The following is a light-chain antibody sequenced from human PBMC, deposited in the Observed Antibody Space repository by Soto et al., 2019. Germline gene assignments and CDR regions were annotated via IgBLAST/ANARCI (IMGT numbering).Light chain of an antibody. CDR2: GAS. CDR1: QSVFNNH. J-gene: IGKJ1*01. CDR3: QQYGSSGT. V-gene: IGKV3-20*01. Sequence: EIVLTKSPGTLSWSPGERATLSCRASQSVFNNHIGWYQQKPGQAPRRLIFGASFRATGIPDRFSGSGSGTDFTLTISRLEPEDFAVYYCQQYGSSGTFGQGTKVDI.